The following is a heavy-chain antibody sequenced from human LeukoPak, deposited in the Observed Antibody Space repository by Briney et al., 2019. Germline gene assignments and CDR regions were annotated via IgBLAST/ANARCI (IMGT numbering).Heavy chain of an antibody. CDR2: IIPILGIA. CDR1: GGTFSSYA. Sequence: SVKVSCKASGGTFSSYAISWVRQAPGQGLEWMGRIIPILGIANYAQKFQGRVTITADKSTSTAYMELSSLRSEDTAVYYCASVKYRGYDNFDYGARGPLAPAPS. D-gene: IGHD5-12*01. J-gene: IGHJ4*02. CDR3: ASVKYRGYDNFDY. V-gene: IGHV1-69*04.